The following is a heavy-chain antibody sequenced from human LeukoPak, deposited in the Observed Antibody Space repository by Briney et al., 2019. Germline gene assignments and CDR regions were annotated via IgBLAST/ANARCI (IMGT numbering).Heavy chain of an antibody. Sequence: GGSLRLSCEVSGFTFSASNMNWVRQAPGKGLEWVSYISSKGTYINYADSVKGRFTISRDNSKNTPYLQMNSLRAEDTAVYYCAKVRSVGATTRSFYFDYWGQGTLVTVSS. CDR3: AKVRSVGATTRSFYFDY. CDR2: ISSKGTYI. J-gene: IGHJ4*02. D-gene: IGHD1-26*01. V-gene: IGHV3-21*04. CDR1: GFTFSASN.